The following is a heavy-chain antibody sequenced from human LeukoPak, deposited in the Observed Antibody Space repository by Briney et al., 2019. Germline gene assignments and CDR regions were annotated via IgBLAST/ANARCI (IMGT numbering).Heavy chain of an antibody. CDR2: IYYSGST. V-gene: IGHV4-59*01. CDR3: ARSTTSLPYFDY. J-gene: IGHJ4*02. Sequence: SETLSLTCTVSGGSISSYYWSWIRQPPGKGLEWIGYIYYSGSTNYNPSLKSRVTISVDTSKNQFSLKLSSVTAADTAVYYCARSTTSLPYFDYWGQGTLVTVSS. CDR1: GGSISSYY. D-gene: IGHD1-1*01.